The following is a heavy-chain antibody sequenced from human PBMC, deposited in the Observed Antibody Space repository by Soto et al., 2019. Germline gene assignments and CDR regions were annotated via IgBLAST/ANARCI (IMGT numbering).Heavy chain of an antibody. Sequence: GASVKVSCKASGHTFTSYGISWVRQAPGQGLEWMGWISAYNGNTNYAQKLQGRVTMTTDTSTSTAYMELRSLRSDDTAVYYCARDAAYYYGSGSYPHSYYYYMDVWGKGTTVTVSS. V-gene: IGHV1-18*01. D-gene: IGHD3-10*01. CDR2: ISAYNGNT. CDR1: GHTFTSYG. J-gene: IGHJ6*03. CDR3: ARDAAYYYGSGSYPHSYYYYMDV.